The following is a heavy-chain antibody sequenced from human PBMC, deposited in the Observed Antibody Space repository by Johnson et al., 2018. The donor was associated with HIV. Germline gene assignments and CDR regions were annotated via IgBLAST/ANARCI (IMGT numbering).Heavy chain of an antibody. CDR2: IRYDGTNK. CDR3: AKGGSYSGSYYSFDI. Sequence: QVQLVESGGGVVQPGGSLRLSCAASGFTFSSYGMHWVRQAPGKGLEWVAFIRYDGTNKYYADSMKGRFTISRDNSKNSLYLQMNSLRAEDTALYYCAKGGSYSGSYYSFDIWGQGTMVTVS. D-gene: IGHD1-26*01. CDR1: GFTFSSYG. J-gene: IGHJ3*02. V-gene: IGHV3-30*02.